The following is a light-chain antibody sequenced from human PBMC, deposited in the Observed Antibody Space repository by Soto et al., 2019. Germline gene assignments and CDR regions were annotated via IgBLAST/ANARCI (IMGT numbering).Light chain of an antibody. V-gene: IGKV1-5*01. CDR1: QSISRR. J-gene: IGKJ1*01. CDR3: QKYNSYSKT. Sequence: DIQTTQSPSTLSASIIAIVIVTCRASQSISRRLAWYQHKPGKAPKLLIFAASTLQSGVPSRFSGSASGTDFTLTISSLQPEDFATYYCQKYNSYSKTCGQGTMGDIK. CDR2: AAS.